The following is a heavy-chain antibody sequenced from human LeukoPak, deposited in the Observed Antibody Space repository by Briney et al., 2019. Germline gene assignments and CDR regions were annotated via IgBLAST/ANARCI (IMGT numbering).Heavy chain of an antibody. CDR3: ARDLRGAFD. CDR2: IYYSGST. V-gene: IGHV4-61*01. CDR1: GGSVSSGSYY. D-gene: IGHD3-3*02. J-gene: IGHJ4*02. Sequence: KASETLSLTCTVSGGSVSSGSYYWSWIRQPPGKGLEWIGYIYYSGSTNHNPSLKSRVTISVDTSKNQFSLKLSSVTAADTAVYYCARDLRGAFDWGQGTLVTVSS.